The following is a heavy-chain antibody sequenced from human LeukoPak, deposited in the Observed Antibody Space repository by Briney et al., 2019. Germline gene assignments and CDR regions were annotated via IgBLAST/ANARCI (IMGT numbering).Heavy chain of an antibody. Sequence: GGSLRLSCAASGFTFSSYVMQWVRQAPGKGVEGVAFILYDGRNTHYADSVKGRFTISRQNSNNPLYLQMNSLRAEDTAVYYCARVVLPDAFYICGQGTMVTVSS. CDR2: ILYDGRNT. V-gene: IGHV3-30*14. CDR1: GFTFSSYV. D-gene: IGHD2-8*01. J-gene: IGHJ3*02. CDR3: ARVVLPDAFYI.